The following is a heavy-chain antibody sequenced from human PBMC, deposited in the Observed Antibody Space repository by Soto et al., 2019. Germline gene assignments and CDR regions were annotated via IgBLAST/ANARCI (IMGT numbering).Heavy chain of an antibody. Sequence: PGGSLRLSCAASGFTFSNYVMSWVRQAPGKGLEWVFSINDGSNKYYADSVKGRFTISRDNSKNTLYLQMNSLRAEDTAVYYCAKDRGDNWNYGRPYYYYYGMDVWGQGTTVTVSS. CDR3: AKDRGDNWNYGRPYYYYYGMDV. CDR2: INDGSNK. V-gene: IGHV3-30*18. D-gene: IGHD1-7*01. CDR1: GFTFSNYV. J-gene: IGHJ6*02.